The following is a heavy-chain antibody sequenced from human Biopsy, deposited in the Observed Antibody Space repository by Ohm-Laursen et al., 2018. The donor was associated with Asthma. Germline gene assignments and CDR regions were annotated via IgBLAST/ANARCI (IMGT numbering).Heavy chain of an antibody. V-gene: IGHV4-4*03. CDR1: GGSITSSSYY. J-gene: IGHJ4*02. Sequence: PPGTLSLTCPVSGGSITSSSYYWSWLRQPPGKGLEWIGESNQSGGPNYNPSLKSRVTISVDTSKNQFSLKLRSVTAADAAVYYCARGISRVTGLFDHFDSWGQGTLVTVSS. CDR2: SNQSGGP. CDR3: ARGISRVTGLFDHFDS. D-gene: IGHD2-21*02.